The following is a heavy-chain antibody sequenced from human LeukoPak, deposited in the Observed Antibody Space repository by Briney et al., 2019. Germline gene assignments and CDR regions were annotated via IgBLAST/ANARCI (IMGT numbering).Heavy chain of an antibody. Sequence: GGSLRLSCAASEFTFSSYAMSWVRQAPGKGLDWVSAISGSGGSTYYADSMKGRFTISRDNAKNSLYLQMNSLRDEDTAIYYCARGSSGSPFFSYYYYMDVWGKGTTVTVSS. CDR1: EFTFSSYA. D-gene: IGHD1-26*01. J-gene: IGHJ6*03. CDR2: ISGSGGST. V-gene: IGHV3-23*01. CDR3: ARGSSGSPFFSYYYYMDV.